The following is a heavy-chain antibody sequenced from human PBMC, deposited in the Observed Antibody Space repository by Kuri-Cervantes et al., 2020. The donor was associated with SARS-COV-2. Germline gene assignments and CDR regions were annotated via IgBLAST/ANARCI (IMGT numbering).Heavy chain of an antibody. D-gene: IGHD2-15*01. Sequence: ASVKVSCKASGYTFTSYYMHWVRQAPGQGLEWMGIINPSGGSTSYAQKFQGRVTMTRDTSTSTAYMELRSLRSDDTAVYYCARDGQGLYCSGGSCYSRWFDPWGQGTLVTVSS. CDR3: ARDGQGLYCSGGSCYSRWFDP. CDR2: INPSGGST. J-gene: IGHJ5*02. V-gene: IGHV1-46*01. CDR1: GYTFTSYY.